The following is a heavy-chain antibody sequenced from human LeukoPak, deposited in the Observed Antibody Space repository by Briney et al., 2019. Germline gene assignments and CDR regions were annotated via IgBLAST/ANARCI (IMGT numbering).Heavy chain of an antibody. D-gene: IGHD4-17*01. CDR1: GFTFSRSW. CDR3: ARCYGDYAYAFDI. J-gene: IGHJ3*02. Sequence: TGGSLRLSCVASGFTFSRSWMDWVRQAPGKGLEWVSVIYSGGSTYYADSVKGRLTISRDNSKNTLYLQMNSLRAEDTAVYYCARCYGDYAYAFDIWGQGTMVTVSS. V-gene: IGHV3-66*02. CDR2: IYSGGST.